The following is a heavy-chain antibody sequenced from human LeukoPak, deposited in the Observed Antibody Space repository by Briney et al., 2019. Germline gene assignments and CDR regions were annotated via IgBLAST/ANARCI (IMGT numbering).Heavy chain of an antibody. V-gene: IGHV1-18*01. Sequence: ASVKVSCKASGYTFTSYGISWVRQAPGQGREWMGWISAYNGNTNYAQKLRGGDTMTTDTSTSTAYMELRRLRSDETAVYYCARVFHSGYAGIFDYWGQGTLVTVSS. D-gene: IGHD5-12*01. CDR1: GYTFTSYG. CDR2: ISAYNGNT. J-gene: IGHJ4*02. CDR3: ARVFHSGYAGIFDY.